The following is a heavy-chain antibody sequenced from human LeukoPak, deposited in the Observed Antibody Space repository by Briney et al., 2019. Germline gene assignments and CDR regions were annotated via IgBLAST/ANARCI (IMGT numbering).Heavy chain of an antibody. CDR1: GFTFSGYG. J-gene: IGHJ4*02. V-gene: IGHV3-30*02. D-gene: IGHD4-11*01. CDR2: VQYDGSNK. CDR3: ARGGGGYTKYGPDY. Sequence: GGSLRLSCAASGFTFSGYGMHWVRQAPGKGLEWIAFVQYDGSNKYYADSVKGRFTISRDNSKNTLYLEMNSLRVEDTAVYYCARGGGGYTKYGPDYRGQGTLVTVSS.